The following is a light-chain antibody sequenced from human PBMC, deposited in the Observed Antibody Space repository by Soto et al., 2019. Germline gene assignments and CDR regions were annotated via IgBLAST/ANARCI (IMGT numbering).Light chain of an antibody. CDR2: TGS. J-gene: IGKJ1*01. V-gene: IGKV1-12*01. Sequence: DIQMTQSPSSVSASVGDRVTITCRASQAIDSWLAWYQQKPGEAPKLLIFTGSLLHSGVPPRFSGSGSGTDFTLTISSLQPEDFATYYCQQTLSSPQTFGQGTKV. CDR3: QQTLSSPQT. CDR1: QAIDSW.